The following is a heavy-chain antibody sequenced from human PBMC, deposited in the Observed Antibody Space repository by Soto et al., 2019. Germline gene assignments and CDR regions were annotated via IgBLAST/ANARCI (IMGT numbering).Heavy chain of an antibody. Sequence: GGSLRLSCAASGFTFSSYSMNWVRQAPGKGLEWVSYISSSSSTIYYADSVKGRFTISRDNAKNSLYLQMNSLRAEDTAVYYWARMKYLYCSGGSCYSAYYYGMDVWGQGTTVTVSS. CDR3: ARMKYLYCSGGSCYSAYYYGMDV. CDR2: ISSSSSTI. J-gene: IGHJ6*02. V-gene: IGHV3-48*04. CDR1: GFTFSSYS. D-gene: IGHD2-15*01.